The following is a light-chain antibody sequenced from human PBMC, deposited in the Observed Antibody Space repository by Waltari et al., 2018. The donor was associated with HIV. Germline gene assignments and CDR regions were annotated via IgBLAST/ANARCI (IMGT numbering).Light chain of an antibody. CDR2: DVT. V-gene: IGLV2-11*01. CDR1: SSDVGKFNY. CDR3: CSYAGAYIPYV. Sequence: QSVLTQPRSVSGSPGQSVTISCTGTSSDVGKFNYVSWYQHHPGKAPKLIIYDVTERPSGVPDRFSASKSGNTASLTISGLQAEDESEYYCCSYAGAYIPYVFGTGTTVTVL. J-gene: IGLJ1*01.